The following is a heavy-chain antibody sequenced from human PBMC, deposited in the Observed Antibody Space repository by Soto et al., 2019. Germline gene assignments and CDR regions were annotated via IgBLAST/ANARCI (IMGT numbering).Heavy chain of an antibody. D-gene: IGHD6-19*01. J-gene: IGHJ2*01. V-gene: IGHV3-33*01. CDR1: GFTFSSYG. CDR3: ARIPQIAVAGTRFGYFDL. CDR2: IWYDGSNK. Sequence: QVQLEESGGGVVQPGRSLRLSCAASGFTFSSYGMHWVRQAPGKGLEWVAVIWYDGSNKYYADSVKGRFTISRDNSKNTPYLQMTSLGAEDTAVYYCARIPQIAVAGTRFGYFDLWGRGTLVTVSS.